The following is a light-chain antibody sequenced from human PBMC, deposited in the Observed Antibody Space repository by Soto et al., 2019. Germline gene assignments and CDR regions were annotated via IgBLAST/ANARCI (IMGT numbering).Light chain of an antibody. V-gene: IGLV2-14*01. CDR1: SSDVGGYNY. Sequence: QSVLTQPASVSGSPGQSITISCTGTSSDVGGYNYVSWYQQHPGKAPQLMIYEVSTRPSGVSNRFSDSKSGNTASLTVFGLQAEDEADYYCSSYTSSSTWVFGGGTKLTVL. CDR3: SSYTSSSTWV. CDR2: EVS. J-gene: IGLJ3*02.